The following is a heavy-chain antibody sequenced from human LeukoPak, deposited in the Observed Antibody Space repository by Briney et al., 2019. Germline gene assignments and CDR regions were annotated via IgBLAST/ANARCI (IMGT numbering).Heavy chain of an antibody. D-gene: IGHD6-6*01. CDR3: TRGGLYSSSSNDY. CDR2: IRSKAYGGTT. Sequence: GGSLRLSCAASGFTFSDYYMSWIRQAPGKGLEWVSSIRSKAYGGTTEYAASVKGRFTISRDDSKSIAYLQMNSLKTEDTAVYYCTRGGLYSSSSNDYWGQGTLVTVSS. V-gene: IGHV3-49*03. CDR1: GFTFSDYY. J-gene: IGHJ4*02.